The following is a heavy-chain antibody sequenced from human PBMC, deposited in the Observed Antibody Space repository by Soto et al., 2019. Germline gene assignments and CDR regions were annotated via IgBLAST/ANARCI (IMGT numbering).Heavy chain of an antibody. CDR3: AKDWRWQQQIYGMNV. Sequence: GGSLRLSCVASEFSFRNYGMHWVRQAPGKGLEWVADISYDGSKKYYAESVKGRFSISRDNSKNTLHLQMNSLRAEDTAVYYCAKDWRWQQQIYGMNVWGQGTTVTVSS. CDR2: ISYDGSKK. D-gene: IGHD6-13*01. V-gene: IGHV3-30*18. J-gene: IGHJ6*02. CDR1: EFSFRNYG.